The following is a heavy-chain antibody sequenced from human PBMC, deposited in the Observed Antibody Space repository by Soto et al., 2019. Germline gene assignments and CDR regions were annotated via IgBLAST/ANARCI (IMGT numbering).Heavy chain of an antibody. V-gene: IGHV3-9*01. CDR1: GFTFDDYA. J-gene: IGHJ4*02. CDR2: ISWNRGSI. Sequence: EVQLVESGGGLVQPGRSLRLSCAASGFTFDDYAMHWVRQAPGKGLEWVSGISWNRGSIGYADSVKGRFTISRDNAKNSLYLQMNSLSAEDTALYFCAKGGYNWNSYLHYWGQGTLVTVSS. CDR3: AKGGYNWNSYLHY. D-gene: IGHD1-7*01.